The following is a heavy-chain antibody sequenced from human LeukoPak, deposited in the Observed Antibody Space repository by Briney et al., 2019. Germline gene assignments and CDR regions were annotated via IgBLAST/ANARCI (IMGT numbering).Heavy chain of an antibody. D-gene: IGHD6-19*01. J-gene: IGHJ4*02. CDR2: IYHGGSTYYNPS. CDR1: GGSFRSSTSY. CDR3: ARDISSGWLISIDS. Sequence: SETLSLTCTVSGGSFRSSTSYWGWLRQPPGKGLEWIGSIYHGGSTYYNPSYYNPSLKSRVTISIDTSKNQFSLKVSSVTAADTAVYYCARDISSGWLISIDSWGQGTLVTVSS. V-gene: IGHV4-39*07.